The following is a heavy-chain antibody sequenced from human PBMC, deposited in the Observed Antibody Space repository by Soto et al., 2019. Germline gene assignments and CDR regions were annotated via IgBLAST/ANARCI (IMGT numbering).Heavy chain of an antibody. CDR2: ISYDGSNK. V-gene: IGHV3-30*18. Sequence: QVQLVESGGGVVQPGRSLRLSCAASGFTFSSYGMHWVRQAPGKGLEWVAVISYDGSNKYYADSVKGRFTISRDNSKNTLYLQMNSLRAEDTAVYYCAKDLYYYDSSGYNFDYWGQGTLVTVSS. CDR3: AKDLYYYDSSGYNFDY. J-gene: IGHJ4*02. CDR1: GFTFSSYG. D-gene: IGHD3-22*01.